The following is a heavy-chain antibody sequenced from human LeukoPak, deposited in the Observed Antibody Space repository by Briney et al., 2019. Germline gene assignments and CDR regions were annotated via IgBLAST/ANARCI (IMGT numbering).Heavy chain of an antibody. V-gene: IGHV1-18*01. CDR2: ISAYNGNT. Sequence: ASVKVSCKASGYTFTSYGISWVRQAPGQGLEWMGWISAYNGNTNYAQKLQGRVTMTTDTSTSTAYMELRSLRSDDTAVYYCARGSTIFGVVHYYYYYYMDVWGKGTTVTVSS. D-gene: IGHD3-3*01. J-gene: IGHJ6*03. CDR3: ARGSTIFGVVHYYYYYYMDV. CDR1: GYTFTSYG.